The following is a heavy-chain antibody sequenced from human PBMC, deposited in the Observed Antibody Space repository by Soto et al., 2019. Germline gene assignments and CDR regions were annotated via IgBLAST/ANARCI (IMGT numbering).Heavy chain of an antibody. Sequence: ASVKVSCKASGYTFTSYGISWVRQAPGQGLEWMGWISAYNGNTNYAQKLQGRVTMTTDTFTSTAYMELRSLRSDDTAVYYCARGVGSGSYYNQYNWFDPWGQGTLVTVSS. CDR3: ARGVGSGSYYNQYNWFDP. D-gene: IGHD3-10*01. CDR1: GYTFTSYG. J-gene: IGHJ5*02. CDR2: ISAYNGNT. V-gene: IGHV1-18*01.